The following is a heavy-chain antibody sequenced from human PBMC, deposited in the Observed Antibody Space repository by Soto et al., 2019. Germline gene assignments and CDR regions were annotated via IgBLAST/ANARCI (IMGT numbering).Heavy chain of an antibody. V-gene: IGHV4-59*01. CDR2: IYYSGST. Sequence: PSETLSLTCTVSGGSISSYYGSWIRQPPGKGLEWIGYIYYSGSTNYNPSLNSRVTMSVDTSKNQFSLKVNSVTAADTAVYYCARESYYGSGATVVAYWGQGTLVTVSS. CDR3: ARESYYGSGATVVAY. CDR1: GGSISSYY. J-gene: IGHJ4*02. D-gene: IGHD3-10*01.